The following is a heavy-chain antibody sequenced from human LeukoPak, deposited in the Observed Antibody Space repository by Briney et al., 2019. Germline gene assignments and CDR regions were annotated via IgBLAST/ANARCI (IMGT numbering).Heavy chain of an antibody. J-gene: IGHJ4*02. CDR3: ARARDPSGLVRGGPFDY. CDR2: IRSSSSYT. CDR1: GFTFSDYY. Sequence: GGSLRLSCAASGFTFSDYYMSWIRQAPGKGLEWVSYIRSSSSYTNYADSVKGRFTISRDNAKNSLYLQMNSLRAEDTAVYYCARARDPSGLVRGGPFDYWGQGTLVTVSS. D-gene: IGHD6-19*01. V-gene: IGHV3-11*06.